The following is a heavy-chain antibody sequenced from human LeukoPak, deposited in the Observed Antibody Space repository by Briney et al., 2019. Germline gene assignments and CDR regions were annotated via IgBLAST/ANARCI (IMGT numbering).Heavy chain of an antibody. Sequence: GGSLRLSCAASGFTFTTYGMHWVRQAPGKGLQWVAFIFYDGSLKYYGDSVKGRFSISRDNSKDTVSLQMNSLRAEDTAVYYCAKEDSPGWYGVDYWGQGTLVTVSS. CDR1: GFTFTTYG. D-gene: IGHD6-19*01. J-gene: IGHJ4*02. V-gene: IGHV3-30*02. CDR2: IFYDGSLK. CDR3: AKEDSPGWYGVDY.